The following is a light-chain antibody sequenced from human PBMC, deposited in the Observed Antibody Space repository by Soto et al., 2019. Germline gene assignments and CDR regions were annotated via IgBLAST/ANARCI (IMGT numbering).Light chain of an antibody. CDR1: QSVSSSY. CDR3: QQYGSSPRLT. V-gene: IGKV3-20*01. Sequence: EIVLTQSPGTLSLSPGERATLSCRASQSVSSSYLAWYQQKPGQAPRLLIYGASSRATGIPDRFSGSGSGIYFTLTISRLEPEDFAVYYCQQYGSSPRLTFGGGTKVEIK. J-gene: IGKJ4*01. CDR2: GAS.